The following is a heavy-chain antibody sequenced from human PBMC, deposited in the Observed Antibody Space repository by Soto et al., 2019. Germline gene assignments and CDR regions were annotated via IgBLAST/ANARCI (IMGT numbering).Heavy chain of an antibody. CDR3: AGAGYCTSPSCYNHYYYGMDI. D-gene: IGHD2-2*02. J-gene: IGHJ6*02. V-gene: IGHV1-18*04. CDR2: IGVENGKT. Sequence: QEQLVQSGGEVKKPGASVRVSCKASGYTFTKYGITWVRQAPGQGLEWMGWIGVENGKTNYARKHQGRVTMTADPSESIAYMELRSLRSDDTAVYYYAGAGYCTSPSCYNHYYYGMDIWGQGTTVSVSS. CDR1: GYTFTKYG.